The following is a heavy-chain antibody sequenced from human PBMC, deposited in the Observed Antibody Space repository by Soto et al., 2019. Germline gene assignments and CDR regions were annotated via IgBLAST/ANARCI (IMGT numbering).Heavy chain of an antibody. CDR1: GFTFSSYS. V-gene: IGHV3-48*01. D-gene: IGHD4-17*01. CDR2: ISSSSSTI. J-gene: IGHJ4*02. CDR3: ARDTSDSGDQRSS. Sequence: EVQLVESGGGLVQPGGSLRLSCAASGFTFSSYSMNWVRQAPGKGLEWVSYISSSSSTIYYADSVKGRFTISRDNAKNSLYLQMNSLRAEDTAVYYCARDTSDSGDQRSSWGQGTLVTVSS.